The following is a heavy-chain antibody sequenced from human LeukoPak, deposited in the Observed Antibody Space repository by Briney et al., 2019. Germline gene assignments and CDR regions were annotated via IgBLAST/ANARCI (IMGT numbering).Heavy chain of an antibody. J-gene: IGHJ3*02. CDR1: GFTFSSYS. CDR2: ISSSSSYI. Sequence: GESLRLSCAASGFTFSSYSMNWVRQAPGKGLKWVSSISSSSSYIYYADSVKGRFTISRDNAKNSLYLQMNSLRAEDTAVYYCARGILYSSSWLSAFDIWGQGTMVTVSS. V-gene: IGHV3-21*01. CDR3: ARGILYSSSWLSAFDI. D-gene: IGHD6-13*01.